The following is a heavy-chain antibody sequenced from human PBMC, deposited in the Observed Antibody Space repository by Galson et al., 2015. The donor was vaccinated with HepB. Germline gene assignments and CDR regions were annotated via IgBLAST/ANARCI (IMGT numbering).Heavy chain of an antibody. CDR3: ARGLIGGNSASWYFDI. Sequence: SLRLSCAASGFTFRSDAVHWVRQAPGKGLEWVSVISSDGSNKYYADSVKGRFTISRDNSKNTLYLQMNSLRPEDTAVYYCARGLIGGNSASWYFDIWGRGTLVTVS. CDR2: ISSDGSNK. V-gene: IGHV3-30*04. D-gene: IGHD4-23*01. J-gene: IGHJ2*01. CDR1: GFTFRSDA.